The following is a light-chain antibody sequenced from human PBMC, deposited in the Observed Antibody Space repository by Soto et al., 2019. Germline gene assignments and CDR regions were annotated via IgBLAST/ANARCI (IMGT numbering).Light chain of an antibody. CDR2: DVS. V-gene: IGLV2-8*01. Sequence: QSVLTQPPSASGSPGQSVTISCTGTSSDVGRYDYVSWYQHHTGKAPKLIIYDVSQRPSGVPDRFSGSKSGNAASLTVSGLQAEDEADYYCNSYADSNTYLFGPGTKVTV. CDR3: NSYADSNTYL. J-gene: IGLJ1*01. CDR1: SSDVGRYDY.